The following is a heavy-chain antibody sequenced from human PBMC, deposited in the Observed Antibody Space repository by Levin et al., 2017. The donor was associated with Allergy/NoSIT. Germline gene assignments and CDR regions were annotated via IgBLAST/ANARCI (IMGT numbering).Heavy chain of an antibody. Sequence: GESLKISCAASGFTFNTYEMVWVRQPPGKGLEWVSYISGGGETKYYADSVRGRFTISRDNAKNSLYLQMNSLRAEDTAIYYCARDTGSSGHTFDYWGQGTLVTVSS. D-gene: IGHD4-17*01. CDR1: GFTFNTYE. V-gene: IGHV3-48*03. CDR3: ARDTGSSGHTFDY. J-gene: IGHJ4*02. CDR2: ISGGGETK.